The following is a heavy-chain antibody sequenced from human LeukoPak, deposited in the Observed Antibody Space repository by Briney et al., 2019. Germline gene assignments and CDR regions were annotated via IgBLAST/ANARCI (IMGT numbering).Heavy chain of an antibody. CDR1: GFTFSGYA. V-gene: IGHV3-21*06. J-gene: IGHJ3*02. CDR2: ISSSSSYI. CDR3: ARDTYDILTGYYKWAFDI. Sequence: PGGSLRLSCEASGFTFSGYAVSWVRQAPGKGLEWVSSISSSSSYIYYADSVKGRFTISRDNAKNSLYLQMNSLRAEDTAVYYCARDTYDILTGYYKWAFDIWGQGTIVTVSS. D-gene: IGHD3-9*01.